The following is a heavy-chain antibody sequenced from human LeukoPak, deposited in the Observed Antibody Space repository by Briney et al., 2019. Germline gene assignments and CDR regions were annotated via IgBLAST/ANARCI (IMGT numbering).Heavy chain of an antibody. D-gene: IGHD1-20*01. Sequence: PGGSLRLSCAASGFTFSSFAMSWVRQAPGKGLEWVPGISDSGDSTDYADSVKGRFTISRDNPKNRLFLQMNSLRAEDTAVYYCARRIIGTSPDYWGQGTLVTVSP. J-gene: IGHJ4*02. CDR3: ARRIIGTSPDY. CDR1: GFTFSSFA. V-gene: IGHV3-23*01. CDR2: ISDSGDST.